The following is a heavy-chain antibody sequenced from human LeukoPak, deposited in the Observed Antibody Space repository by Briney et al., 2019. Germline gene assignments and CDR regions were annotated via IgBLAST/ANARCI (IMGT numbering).Heavy chain of an antibody. CDR3: ARDRAWNYFDY. D-gene: IGHD3-3*01. Sequence: GGSLRLSCAPSGFTFSRHGMHWVRQAPGKGLEWVAIISNNGSRKYYAHSVEGRFTISRDNSKNTLYLQMDSLRAEDTAVYYCARDRAWNYFDYWGQGTLVTVSS. V-gene: IGHV3-30*03. CDR1: GFTFSRHG. CDR2: ISNNGSRK. J-gene: IGHJ4*02.